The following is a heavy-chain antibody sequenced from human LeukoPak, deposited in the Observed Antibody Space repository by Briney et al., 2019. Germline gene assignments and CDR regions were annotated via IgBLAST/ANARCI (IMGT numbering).Heavy chain of an antibody. V-gene: IGHV4-59*01. J-gene: IGHJ4*02. CDR2: IYYSGST. CDR3: ARGGWGLGY. Sequence: SETLSLTCTVSGGSISSYYWSWIRQPPGKGLEWIGYIYYSGSTNYNPSLKSRVTISVDTSKNQFSLKLSSVTAADTAVYYCARGGWGLGYWGQGTLVTVSS. CDR1: GGSISSYY. D-gene: IGHD7-27*01.